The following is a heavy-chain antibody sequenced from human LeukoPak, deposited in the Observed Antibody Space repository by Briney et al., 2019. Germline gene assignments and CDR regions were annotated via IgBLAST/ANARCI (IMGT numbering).Heavy chain of an antibody. V-gene: IGHV1-69*05. CDR2: IIPIFGTA. CDR3: ARGYSRNPYYFGY. J-gene: IGHJ4*02. D-gene: IGHD4-11*01. CDR1: GGTFSSYA. Sequence: GASVKVSCKASGGTFSSYAISWVRQAPGQGLEWMGRIIPIFGTANYAQKFQGRVTITTDESTSTAYMELSSLRSEDTAVYYCARGYSRNPYYFGYWGQGTLVTVSS.